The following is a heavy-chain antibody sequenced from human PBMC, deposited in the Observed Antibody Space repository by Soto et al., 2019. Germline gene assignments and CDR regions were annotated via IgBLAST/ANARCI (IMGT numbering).Heavy chain of an antibody. CDR2: INPSGGST. Sequence: GASVKVSCKASGYTFTNYYMHWVRQAPGQGLEWMGIINPSGGSTTYAQNLQGRVTMTRDTSTSTVYMELSSLRTEDTAVYYCARDKSNGGGYWGQGTLVTVSS. J-gene: IGHJ4*02. CDR1: GYTFTNYY. D-gene: IGHD7-27*01. CDR3: ARDKSNGGGY. V-gene: IGHV1-46*01.